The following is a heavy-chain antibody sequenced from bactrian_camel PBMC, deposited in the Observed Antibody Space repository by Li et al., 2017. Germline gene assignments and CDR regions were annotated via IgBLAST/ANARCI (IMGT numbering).Heavy chain of an antibody. J-gene: IGHJ6*01. CDR2: ISRDGTT. V-gene: IGHV3S53*01. CDR1: GYIFSPCG. CDR3: AKEMEYGGSYYQAFGS. Sequence: VQLVESGGGSVQAGGSLKLSCAASGYIFSPCGMGWHRQAPGKERELVSTISRDGTTTYADSVKGRFTISRNNAKNTVYLQLNNLKTEDTAMYYCAKEMEYGGSYYQAFGSWGQGTQVTVS. D-gene: IGHD6*01.